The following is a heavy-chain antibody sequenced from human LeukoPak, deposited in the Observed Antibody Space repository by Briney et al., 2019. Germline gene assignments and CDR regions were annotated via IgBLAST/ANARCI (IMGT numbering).Heavy chain of an antibody. CDR2: IYSGGST. Sequence: GGSLRLSCAASGFTVSSNYMSWVRQAPGKGLEWVSVIYSGGSTYYADSVKGRFTISRDNSKNTLYLQMNSLRAEDTAVYYCARDSGYERFYYYYYGMGVWGQGTTVTVSS. CDR3: ARDSGYERFYYYYYGMGV. D-gene: IGHD5-12*01. J-gene: IGHJ6*02. V-gene: IGHV3-66*01. CDR1: GFTVSSNY.